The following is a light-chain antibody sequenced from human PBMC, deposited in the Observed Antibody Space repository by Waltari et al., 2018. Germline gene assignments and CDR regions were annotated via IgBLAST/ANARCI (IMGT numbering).Light chain of an antibody. V-gene: IGKV4-1*01. J-gene: IGKJ4*01. CDR1: ESVLYSSNNKNH. Sequence: DIVMTQSPASLAVSLGERATIRCQTSESVLYSSNNKNHLAWYQQKPGQPPRLLLYWASTRESGVPDRFIGSGSETDFTLTVTSLQAEDVAVYYCQQYYNTPLTFGGGTKVGVK. CDR2: WAS. CDR3: QQYYNTPLT.